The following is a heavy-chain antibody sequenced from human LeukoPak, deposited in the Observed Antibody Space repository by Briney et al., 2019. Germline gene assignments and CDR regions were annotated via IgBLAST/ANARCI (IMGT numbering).Heavy chain of an antibody. D-gene: IGHD6-19*01. CDR3: ARDHSSGWYSDYFDY. V-gene: IGHV3-33*01. J-gene: IGHJ4*02. CDR2: IWYDGSNK. Sequence: GGSLRLSCAPSALTFSSYGTHWVRQAPGKWLGWVAVIWYDGSNKYYADSVKGRFTISRDNSKNTLYLQMNSLRAEDTAVYYCARDHSSGWYSDYFDYWGQGTLVTVSS. CDR1: ALTFSSYG.